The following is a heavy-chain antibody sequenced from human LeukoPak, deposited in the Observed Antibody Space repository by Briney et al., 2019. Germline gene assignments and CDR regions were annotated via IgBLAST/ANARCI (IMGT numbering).Heavy chain of an antibody. CDR1: GGSFSGYY. J-gene: IGHJ4*02. V-gene: IGHV4-34*01. Sequence: PSETLSLTCAVYGGSFSGYYRSWIRQPPGKGLEWIGEINHSGSTNYNPSLKSRVTISVDTSKNQFSLKLSSVTAADTAVYYCAGDILTGYSYWGQGTLVTVSS. D-gene: IGHD3-9*01. CDR3: AGDILTGYSY. CDR2: INHSGST.